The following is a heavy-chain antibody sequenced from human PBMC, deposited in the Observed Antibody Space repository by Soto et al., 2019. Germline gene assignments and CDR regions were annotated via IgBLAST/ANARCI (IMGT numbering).Heavy chain of an antibody. Sequence: EVQLLESGGGLVQPGGSLRLSCAASGFTFSTYGMSCVRQAPGKGLEWVSGISGSGVSTYYVDSVKGRFTISRDISKNMLFLQMNSLRAEDTAVYYCTRGVTTDNWGQGTLVTVSS. CDR1: GFTFSTYG. CDR3: TRGVTTDN. D-gene: IGHD2-21*02. V-gene: IGHV3-23*01. CDR2: ISGSGVST. J-gene: IGHJ4*02.